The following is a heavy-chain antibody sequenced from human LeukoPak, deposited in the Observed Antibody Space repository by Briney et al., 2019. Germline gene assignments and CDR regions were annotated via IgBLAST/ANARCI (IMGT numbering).Heavy chain of an antibody. D-gene: IGHD3-3*01. CDR3: AAARRYDFWSGRNYGMDV. Sequence: SVKVSCKASGFTFTSSAVQWVRQARGQRLEWIGWIVVGSGNTNYAQKFQERVTITRDMSTSTAYMELSSLRSEDTAVYYCAAARRYDFWSGRNYGMDVWGQGTTVTVSS. CDR2: IVVGSGNT. J-gene: IGHJ6*02. CDR1: GFTFTSSA. V-gene: IGHV1-58*01.